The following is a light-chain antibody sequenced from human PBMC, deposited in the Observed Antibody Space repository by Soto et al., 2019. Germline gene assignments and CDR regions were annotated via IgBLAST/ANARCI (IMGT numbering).Light chain of an antibody. Sequence: QSALTQPASVSGSPGQSITFSCTGTSSDVGGYNFVSWYQQHPGKAPELMIYEVTNRPSGVSNRFSGSKSGNTASLTISGLQAEDEADYYCSSYTSSCTLVVFGGGTKLTVL. CDR1: SSDVGGYNF. CDR3: SSYTSSCTLVV. CDR2: EVT. J-gene: IGLJ2*01. V-gene: IGLV2-14*01.